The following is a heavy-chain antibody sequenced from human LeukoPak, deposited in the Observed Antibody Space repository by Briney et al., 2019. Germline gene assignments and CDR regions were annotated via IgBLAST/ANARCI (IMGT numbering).Heavy chain of an antibody. CDR1: GYTYSTYG. Sequence: ASVKVSCKASGYTYSTYGISWVRQAPGQGLEWMGWINGYKGNTNYAQKLQGRVTMTTDTSTSTAYMELGSLRSDDTAVYYCARGRNYYDTSGYYYEGDAFDIWGQGTMVTVSS. CDR2: INGYKGNT. J-gene: IGHJ3*02. D-gene: IGHD3-22*01. V-gene: IGHV1-18*01. CDR3: ARGRNYYDTSGYYYEGDAFDI.